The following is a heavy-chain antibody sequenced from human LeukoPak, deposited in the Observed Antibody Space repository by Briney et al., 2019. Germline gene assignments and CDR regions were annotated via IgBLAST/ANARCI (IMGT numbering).Heavy chain of an antibody. CDR1: GYTFTSYD. J-gene: IGHJ5*02. D-gene: IGHD6-13*01. V-gene: IGHV1-8*01. CDR3: AREVAAAGGGYNWFDP. CDR2: MNPNSGNT. Sequence: GASVKVSCKASGYTFTSYDINWVRQATGQGLEWMGWMNPNSGNTGYAQKFQGRVTMTRNTSISTAYMELSSLRAEDTAVYYCAREVAAAGGGYNWFDPWGQGTLVTVSP.